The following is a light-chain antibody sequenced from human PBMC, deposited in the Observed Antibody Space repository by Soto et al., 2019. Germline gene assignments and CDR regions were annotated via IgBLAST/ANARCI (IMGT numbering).Light chain of an antibody. CDR3: AAWDDSLNGVV. CDR1: SSNIGSNA. Sequence: QSVLTQPPSASGTPGQRVTISCSGSSSNIGSNAVNWYRHLPGTAPKLLIYSNNQRPSGVPDRFSGSKSGTSASLAISGLQSEDEADYYCAAWDDSLNGVVFGGGTQLTVL. CDR2: SNN. V-gene: IGLV1-44*01. J-gene: IGLJ2*01.